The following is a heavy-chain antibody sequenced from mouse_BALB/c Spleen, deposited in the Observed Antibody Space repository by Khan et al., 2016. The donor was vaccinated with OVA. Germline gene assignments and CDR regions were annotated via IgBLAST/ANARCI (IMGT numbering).Heavy chain of an antibody. CDR3: AADYYRYNVGY. J-gene: IGHJ2*01. V-gene: IGHV1S134*01. D-gene: IGHD2-14*01. Sequence: EVQLQESGAELGRPGSSVKLSCTTSGSTFTSYGIKWVKQRPGQGLEWIGYIYPGNGYTEYNERFQGKAILTSDTSSSKAYMQLRSLTSEDSAMYVCAADYYRYNVGYWGQGTTLTVSS. CDR1: GSTFTSYG. CDR2: IYPGNGYT.